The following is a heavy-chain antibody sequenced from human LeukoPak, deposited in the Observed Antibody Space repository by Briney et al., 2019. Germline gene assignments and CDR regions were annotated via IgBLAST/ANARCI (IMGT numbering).Heavy chain of an antibody. J-gene: IGHJ4*02. CDR2: IRSSSSYI. D-gene: IGHD3-22*01. V-gene: IGHV3-21*01. CDR3: ARVGPYYYASSGYYYADY. Sequence: KPGGSLRLSCAASGFTFSSYAMTWVRQAPGKGLEWVSSIRSSSSYIYYADSVKGRFTISRDNAKNSLYLQMNSLRAEDTAVYYCARVGPYYYASSGYYYADYWGQGTLVTVSS. CDR1: GFTFSSYA.